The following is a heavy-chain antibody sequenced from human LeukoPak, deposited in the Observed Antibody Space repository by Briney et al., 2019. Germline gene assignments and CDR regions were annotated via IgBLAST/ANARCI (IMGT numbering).Heavy chain of an antibody. CDR3: ARVGYYDSSGYYYYYMDV. J-gene: IGHJ6*03. D-gene: IGHD3-22*01. V-gene: IGHV4-59*01. Sequence: SETLSLTCTVSGGSISSYYWSWIRQPPGKGLEWIGYIYYSGSTNYNPSLKSRVTISVDTSKNQFSLKLSSVTAADTAVYYCARVGYYDSSGYYYYYMDVWGKGTTVTVS. CDR1: GGSISSYY. CDR2: IYYSGST.